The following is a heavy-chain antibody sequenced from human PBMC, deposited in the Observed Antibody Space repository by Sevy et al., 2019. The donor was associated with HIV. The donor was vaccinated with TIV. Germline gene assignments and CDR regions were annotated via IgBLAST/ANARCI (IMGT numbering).Heavy chain of an antibody. CDR3: VAANCWEDY. V-gene: IGHV3-74*01. CDR1: GYTFSNYW. Sequence: GGSLRLSCEGSGYTFSNYWMHWVRQAPGKGLEWVSRVNSDGSTAYGDSVKGRFTISKDNAVNTMSLQMNSLRAEDTALDYCVAANCWEDYWGQGTLVTVSS. CDR2: VNSDGST. D-gene: IGHD2-2*01. J-gene: IGHJ4*02.